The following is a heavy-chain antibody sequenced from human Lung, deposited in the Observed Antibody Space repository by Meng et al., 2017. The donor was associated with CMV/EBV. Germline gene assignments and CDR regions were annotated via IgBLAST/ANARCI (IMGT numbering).Heavy chain of an antibody. J-gene: IGHJ4*02. CDR1: GFTFSSYS. V-gene: IGHV3-21*01. D-gene: IGHD2-15*01. CDR3: ARVRDIDDY. CDR2: ISSSSSYI. Sequence: GEXXKISCAASGFTFSSYSMNWVRQAPGKGLEWVSSISSSSSYIYYADSVKGRFTISRDNAKNSLYLQMNSLRAEDTAVYYCARVRDIDDYWGQGPLVTVSS.